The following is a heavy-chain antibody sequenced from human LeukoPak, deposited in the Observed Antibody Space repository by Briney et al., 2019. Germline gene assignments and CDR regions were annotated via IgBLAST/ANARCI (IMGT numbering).Heavy chain of an antibody. CDR3: ARALAADAFDI. CDR1: GFTVSSNY. D-gene: IGHD6-19*01. CDR2: IYSGGST. Sequence: GGSLRLSCAASGFTVSSNYMSWVRQAPGKGLEWVSVIYSGGSTYYADSVKGRFTTSRDNSKNTLYLQMNSLRAEDTAVYYCARALAADAFDIWGQGTMVTVSS. V-gene: IGHV3-66*01. J-gene: IGHJ3*02.